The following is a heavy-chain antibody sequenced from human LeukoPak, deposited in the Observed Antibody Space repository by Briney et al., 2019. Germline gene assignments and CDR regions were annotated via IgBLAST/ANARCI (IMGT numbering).Heavy chain of an antibody. CDR1: GFTFSTYW. D-gene: IGHD1-26*01. CDR3: AREEGATDY. J-gene: IGHJ4*02. V-gene: IGHV3-74*01. Sequence: PSGGSLRLSCAASGFTFSTYWMHWVRQAPGEGLVWVSHINGDGRNTNYADSVKGRFTISRDNAKNTLYLQMNSLRAEDTAVYYCAREEGATDYWGQGTLVTVSS. CDR2: INGDGRNT.